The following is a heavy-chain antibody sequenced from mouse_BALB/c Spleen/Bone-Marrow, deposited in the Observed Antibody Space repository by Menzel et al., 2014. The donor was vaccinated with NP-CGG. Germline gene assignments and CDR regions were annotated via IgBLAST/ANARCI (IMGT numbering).Heavy chain of an antibody. Sequence: EVKLVESGAELVKPGASVKLPCTVSGFNIKDTYIHWMKQRPEQGLEWIGRIDPVNGNSKFDPKFQGKATMTADTSSNTAYLHHTCVTSEDTAVFYCARSGGHYAGACFTYWGQGTLFSVST. D-gene: IGHD1-2*01. V-gene: IGHV14-3*02. J-gene: IGHJ3*01. CDR1: GFNIKDTY. CDR2: IDPVNGNS. CDR3: ARSGGHYAGACFTY.